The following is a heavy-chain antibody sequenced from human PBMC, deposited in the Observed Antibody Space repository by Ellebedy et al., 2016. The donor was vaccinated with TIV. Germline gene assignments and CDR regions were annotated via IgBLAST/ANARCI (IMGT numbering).Heavy chain of an antibody. J-gene: IGHJ6*03. CDR3: ARVDTTVRERYYMDV. CDR2: MTPNSGNT. V-gene: IGHV1-8*01. D-gene: IGHD3-10*01. CDR1: GYIFTSYD. Sequence: ASVKVSXXASGYIFTSYDISWVRQAAGQGLEWMGWMTPNSGNTAYAQKFQGRLTMTENTSIGTAYMELSSLRSEDTAVYYCARVDTTVRERYYMDVWGKGTTVTVSS.